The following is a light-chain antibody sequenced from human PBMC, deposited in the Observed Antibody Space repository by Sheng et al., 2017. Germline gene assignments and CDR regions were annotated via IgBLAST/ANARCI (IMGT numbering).Light chain of an antibody. V-gene: IGLV3-21*02. CDR1: NIGTKS. J-gene: IGLJ2*01. CDR2: DDS. Sequence: SYVLTQPPSVSVAPGQTARITCGENNIGTKSVHWYQQKPGQAPVLVVYDDSDRPSGIPERFSGSKSGNTATLTISRVEAGDEADYYCQVWDNSNDHSVVFGGGTKLTVL. CDR3: QVWDNSNDHSVV.